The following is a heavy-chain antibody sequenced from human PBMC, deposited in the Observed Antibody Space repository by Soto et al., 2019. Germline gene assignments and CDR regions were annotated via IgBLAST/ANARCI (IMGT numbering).Heavy chain of an antibody. CDR1: GFSLSTRGMG. CDR2: LYWDDDK. J-gene: IGHJ4*02. V-gene: IGHV2-5*02. D-gene: IGHD6-19*01. CDR3: AHRRGSGDFDY. Sequence: GSGPTLANPTQTLTLTCTFSGFSLSTRGMGVGWIRQPPGKALEWLALLYWDDDKAYSPSLKNRVTITKDTSKNQVFLTMTNMDPVDTATYYCAHRRGSGDFDYWGQGTLVTVSS.